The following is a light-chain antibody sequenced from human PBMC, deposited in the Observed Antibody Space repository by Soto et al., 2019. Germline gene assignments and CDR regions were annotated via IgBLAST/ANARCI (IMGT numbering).Light chain of an antibody. Sequence: DIHMTQSPSTLSASVGDRVTITCRASQSISSWLAWYQQKPGKAPKLLIYAASSLQSGVPSRFSGSGSGTDFTLTISSLQPDDFATYYCQQFNTSPWTFGQGTKVDI. CDR1: QSISSW. J-gene: IGKJ1*01. CDR2: AAS. V-gene: IGKV1-5*01. CDR3: QQFNTSPWT.